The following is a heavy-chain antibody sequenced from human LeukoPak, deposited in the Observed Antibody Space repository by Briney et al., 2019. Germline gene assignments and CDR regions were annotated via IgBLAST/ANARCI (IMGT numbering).Heavy chain of an antibody. D-gene: IGHD1-26*01. CDR3: AKNLLGDGSYSWYFDL. CDR2: INSDGSST. CDR1: GFAFSSDW. Sequence: PGGSLRLSCAASGFAFSSDWMHWVRQAPGKGLVWVSRINSDGSSTTYADSVKGRFTISRDNSKNTLYLQLNSLRAEDTAAYFCAKNLLGDGSYSWYFDLWGRGTLVTVSP. J-gene: IGHJ2*01. V-gene: IGHV3-74*03.